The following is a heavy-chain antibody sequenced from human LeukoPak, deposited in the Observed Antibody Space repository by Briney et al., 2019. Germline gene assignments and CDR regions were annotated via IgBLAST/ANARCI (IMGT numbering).Heavy chain of an antibody. D-gene: IGHD2-15*01. V-gene: IGHV4-38-2*01. Sequence: SETLSLTCAVSGYSISSGYHWGWVRQPPGKGLEWIGSIYHSGKTYYNPSLKSWVTISVDTSMNQFSLKLSSVTAADTAVYYCARTLYCSGTTCYSPELFHSWGQGTLVTVSS. J-gene: IGHJ4*02. CDR2: IYHSGKT. CDR3: ARTLYCSGTTCYSPELFHS. CDR1: GYSISSGYH.